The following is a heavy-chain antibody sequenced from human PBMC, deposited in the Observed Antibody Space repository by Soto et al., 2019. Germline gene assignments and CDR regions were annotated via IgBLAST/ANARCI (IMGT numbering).Heavy chain of an antibody. V-gene: IGHV4-39*01. CDR2: IYYSGST. Sequence: SETLSLTCTVSGGSISSSSYYWGWIRQPPGKGLEWIGSIYYSGSTYYNPSLKSRVTISVDTSKNQFSLKLSSVTAADTAVYYCARTKIAVGVVYYYYYMDVWGKGTTVTVSS. CDR1: GGSISSSSYY. CDR3: ARTKIAVGVVYYYYYMDV. J-gene: IGHJ6*03. D-gene: IGHD6-19*01.